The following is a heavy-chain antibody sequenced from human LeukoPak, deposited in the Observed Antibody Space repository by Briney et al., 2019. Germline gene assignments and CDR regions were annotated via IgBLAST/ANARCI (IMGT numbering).Heavy chain of an antibody. Sequence: SETLSLTCTVSGGSISSYYWSWIRQPPGKGLEWIGYIYYSGSTNYNPSLKSRVTISVDTSKNHLSLKLTSVTAADTAMYYCAREGWDIVVVPAAIRGWFDPWGQGTLVTVSS. D-gene: IGHD2-2*01. J-gene: IGHJ5*02. CDR1: GGSISSYY. CDR3: AREGWDIVVVPAAIRGWFDP. CDR2: IYYSGST. V-gene: IGHV4-59*12.